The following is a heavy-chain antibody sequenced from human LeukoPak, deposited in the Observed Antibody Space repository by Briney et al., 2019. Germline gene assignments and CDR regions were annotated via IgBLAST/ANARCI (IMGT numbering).Heavy chain of an antibody. V-gene: IGHV1-8*02. J-gene: IGHJ4*02. CDR3: ARLNYDYVWGSYRPHIDY. Sequence: ASVKVSCKASGYTFTSYGISWVRQAPGQGLEWMGWMNPNSGNTGYAQKFQGRVTMTRNTSISTAYMELSSLRSEDTAVYYCARLNYDYVWGSYRPHIDYWGQGTLVTVSS. CDR2: MNPNSGNT. D-gene: IGHD3-16*02. CDR1: GYTFTSYG.